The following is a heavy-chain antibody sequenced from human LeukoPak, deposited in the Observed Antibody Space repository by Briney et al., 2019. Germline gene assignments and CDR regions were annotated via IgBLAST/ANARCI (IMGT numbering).Heavy chain of an antibody. CDR1: GGSFSGYY. V-gene: IGHV4-34*01. CDR3: ARGDYYDSSGLFDY. CDR2: INHSGST. J-gene: IGHJ4*02. D-gene: IGHD3-22*01. Sequence: PSETLSLTCAVYGGSFSGYYWSWIRHPPGKGLEWIGEINHSGSTNYNPSLKSRVTISVDTSKNQFSLKLSSVTAADTAVYYCARGDYYDSSGLFDYWGQGTLVTVSS.